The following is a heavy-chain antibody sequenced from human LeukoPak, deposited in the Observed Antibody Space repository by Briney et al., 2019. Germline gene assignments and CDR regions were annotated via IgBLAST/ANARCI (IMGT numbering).Heavy chain of an antibody. CDR2: IYYSGST. CDR3: ARGEDYGGFDY. J-gene: IGHJ4*02. Sequence: SETLSLTCTVSGGSISSYYWTWIRQPPGKGLEWFGYIYYSGSTNYNPSLKSRVTISVDTSKNKFSLKLSSVTAADTAVYYCARGEDYGGFDYWGQGTLVTVSS. V-gene: IGHV4-59*01. CDR1: GGSISSYY. D-gene: IGHD4-23*01.